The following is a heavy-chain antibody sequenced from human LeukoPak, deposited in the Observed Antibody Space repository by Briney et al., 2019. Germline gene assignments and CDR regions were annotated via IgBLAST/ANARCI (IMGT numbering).Heavy chain of an antibody. D-gene: IGHD3-10*01. CDR3: AGRARLGSYLFGMDV. Sequence: VASVKVSCKASGGTFSSYAISWVRQAPGQGLEWMGGIIPIFGTANYAQKFQGRVTITADESTSTVYMELSGLRSEDTAVFYCAGRARLGSYLFGMDVWGQGTTVTVSS. CDR2: IIPIFGTA. CDR1: GGTFSSYA. V-gene: IGHV1-69*13. J-gene: IGHJ6*02.